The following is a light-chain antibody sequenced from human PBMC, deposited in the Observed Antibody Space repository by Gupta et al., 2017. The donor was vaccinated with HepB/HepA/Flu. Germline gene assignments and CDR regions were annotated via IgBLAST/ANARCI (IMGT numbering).Light chain of an antibody. Sequence: DIQMTQSPPSLSASVGDRVTITCRASQSISDYLNWYQQKPGKAPNLLIYRTTNLQAGVPSRFSCSGSGTDXTLTISXLQHEDFAPYYCQQNDSSLPWTFGXGTKVEIK. J-gene: IGKJ1*01. CDR2: RTT. V-gene: IGKV1-39*01. CDR3: QQNDSSLPWT. CDR1: QSISDY.